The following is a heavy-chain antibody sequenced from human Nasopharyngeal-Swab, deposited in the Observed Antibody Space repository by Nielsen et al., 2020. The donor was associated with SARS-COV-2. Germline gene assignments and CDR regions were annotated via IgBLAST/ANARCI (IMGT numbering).Heavy chain of an antibody. V-gene: IGHV3-30*04. CDR1: GFTFSSYV. D-gene: IGHD2-8*01. CDR3: AREGVSSLPFGDY. Sequence: GESLKISCAASGFTFSSYVIHWVRQAPGKGLEWVAFMSYDGTNTYYADSVKGRFTISRDNSKNTVYLQMNSLRPEDTAVYYCAREGVSSLPFGDYWGRGTLVTVSS. J-gene: IGHJ4*02. CDR2: MSYDGTNT.